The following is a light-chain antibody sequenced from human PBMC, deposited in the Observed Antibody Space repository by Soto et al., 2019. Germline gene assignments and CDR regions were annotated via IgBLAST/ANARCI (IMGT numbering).Light chain of an antibody. CDR3: CSYAGSSTFV. CDR1: SNDVGSYNL. Sequence: QSALTQPASLSGFPGRSITISCTGTSNDVGSYNLVSWYQQHPGKAPKLMIYEGSKRPSGVSNRFSGSKSGNTASLTISGLQAEDEADYYCCSYAGSSTFVFGTGTKVTVL. V-gene: IGLV2-23*03. J-gene: IGLJ1*01. CDR2: EGS.